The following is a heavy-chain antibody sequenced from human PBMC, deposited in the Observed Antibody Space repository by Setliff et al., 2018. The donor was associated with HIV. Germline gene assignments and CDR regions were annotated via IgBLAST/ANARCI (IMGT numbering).Heavy chain of an antibody. CDR2: MYYSGST. CDR1: GGSISSSSYY. V-gene: IGHV4-39*07. D-gene: IGHD3-16*01. J-gene: IGHJ4*02. CDR3: ARVKSGSLGGYVDY. Sequence: SETLSLTCTVTGGSISSSSYYWGWIRQPPGKGLEWIGSMYYSGSTYYSPSLKSRVTTSVDTSKNQFSLKLSSVTAADTAVYYCARVKSGSLGGYVDYWGQGTLVTVS.